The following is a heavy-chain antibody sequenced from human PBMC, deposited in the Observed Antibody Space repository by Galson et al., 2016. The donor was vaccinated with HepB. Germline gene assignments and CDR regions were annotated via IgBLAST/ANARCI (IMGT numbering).Heavy chain of an antibody. CDR2: IDGSGSAM. CDR1: GLSFSDYW. J-gene: IGHJ4*02. Sequence: SLRLSCAVSGLSFSDYWLSWIRQAPGKGLEWLSYIDGSGSAMYYADSVKGRFTISRDNARNSLYLQMNSLRAEDTAVYYCTRDSGYGANTDWGQGTLVTVSS. V-gene: IGHV3-11*01. D-gene: IGHD4-23*01. CDR3: TRDSGYGANTD.